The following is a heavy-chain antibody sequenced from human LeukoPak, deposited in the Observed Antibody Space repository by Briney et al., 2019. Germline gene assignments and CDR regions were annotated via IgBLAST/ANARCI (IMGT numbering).Heavy chain of an antibody. J-gene: IGHJ4*02. CDR3: ARHISGAATLD. D-gene: IGHD3-3*02. V-gene: IGHV4-59*08. CDR1: GGSMSNYY. Sequence: SGPTLVKPSETLSLTCTVSGGSMSNYYGSWIRQPPGKGLEGIAYIYYTGSTYYNPSLKSRVTMSVDTSKNQFSLGLSSVTAADTAIYYCARHISGAATLDWGQGTLVTVSS. CDR2: IYYTGST.